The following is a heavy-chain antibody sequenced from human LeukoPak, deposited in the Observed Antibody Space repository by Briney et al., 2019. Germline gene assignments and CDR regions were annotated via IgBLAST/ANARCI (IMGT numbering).Heavy chain of an antibody. CDR3: ARRAVVPAAVSYFDN. D-gene: IGHD2-2*01. V-gene: IGHV4-39*01. J-gene: IGHJ4*02. Sequence: PSETLSLTCAVSRGSITNSSCYWGWIRQPPGKGLEWIRGIYYTGTAYYSPSLNSRITISMDTSKKQFSLRLASVTAADTAVYYCARRAVVPAAVSYFDNWGQGTLVTVSS. CDR2: IYYTGTA. CDR1: RGSITNSSCY.